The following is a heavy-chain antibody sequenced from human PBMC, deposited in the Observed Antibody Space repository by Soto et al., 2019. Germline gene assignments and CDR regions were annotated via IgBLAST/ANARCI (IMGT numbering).Heavy chain of an antibody. Sequence: PGGSLRLSCAGSGFSLKSFSMNWVRQAPGKGLEWLSYISSSRATLYYTDSVKGRFTISRDDAKNSLYLQMNSLRDDDTAVYYCVRGRSDSLMDVWGQGTTVTAP. D-gene: IGHD2-15*01. CDR1: GFSLKSFS. V-gene: IGHV3-48*02. J-gene: IGHJ6*02. CDR3: VRGRSDSLMDV. CDR2: ISSSRATL.